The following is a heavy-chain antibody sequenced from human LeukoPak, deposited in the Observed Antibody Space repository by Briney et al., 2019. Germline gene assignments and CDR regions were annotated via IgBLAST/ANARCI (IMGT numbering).Heavy chain of an antibody. Sequence: NPSETLSLTCSVSGGSISSYCWSWIRQPPGKGLEWIGNIYYSGSTNYNPSLKSRVTISVDTSKNQFSLKLSSVTAADTAVYYCTRGSIAYYYMDVWGKGTTVTISS. CDR2: IYYSGST. J-gene: IGHJ6*03. CDR3: TRGSIAYYYMDV. CDR1: GGSISSYC. V-gene: IGHV4-59*01. D-gene: IGHD3-22*01.